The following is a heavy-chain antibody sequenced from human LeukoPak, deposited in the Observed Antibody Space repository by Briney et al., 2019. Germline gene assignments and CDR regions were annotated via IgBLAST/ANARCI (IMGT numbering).Heavy chain of an antibody. CDR2: ISWNSGSI. V-gene: IGHV3-9*01. J-gene: IGHJ6*02. Sequence: GGSLRLSCAASGFTFDDYAMHWVRQAPGKGLEWVSGISWNSGSIGYADSVKGRFTISGDNAKNSLYLQMNSLRAEDTALYYCAKGAIPDYYYYGMDVWGQGTTVTVSS. CDR3: AKGAIPDYYYYGMDV. CDR1: GFTFDDYA.